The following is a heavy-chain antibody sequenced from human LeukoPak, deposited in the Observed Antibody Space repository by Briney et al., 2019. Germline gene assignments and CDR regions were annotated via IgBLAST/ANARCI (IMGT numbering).Heavy chain of an antibody. CDR1: GFTFSNYW. CDR2: INEDGSGK. Sequence: GGSLRLSCVSSGFTFSNYWMKWVRQAPGKGLEWVASINEDGSGKFSVGSVKDRITISRDNARNSLDLQINSLTVEDTAIYYCARDDGDVWGTGTTVTVSS. V-gene: IGHV3-7*01. J-gene: IGHJ6*04. CDR3: ARDDGDV.